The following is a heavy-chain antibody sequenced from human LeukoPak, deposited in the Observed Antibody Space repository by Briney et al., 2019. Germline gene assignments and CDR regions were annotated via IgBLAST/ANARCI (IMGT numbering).Heavy chain of an antibody. J-gene: IGHJ1*01. CDR3: ARAAPYSSSFKYFQH. CDR1: GFTFSSYS. V-gene: IGHV3-48*02. D-gene: IGHD6-13*01. Sequence: PGGSLRLSCAASGFTFSSYSMNWVRQAPGKGLEWVSYISSSSSTIYYADSVKGRCTISRDNAKNSLYLQMNSLRDEDTAVYYCARAAPYSSSFKYFQHWGQGTLVTVSS. CDR2: ISSSSSTI.